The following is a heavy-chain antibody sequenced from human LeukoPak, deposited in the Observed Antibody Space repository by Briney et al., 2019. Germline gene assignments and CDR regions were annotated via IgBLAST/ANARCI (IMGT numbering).Heavy chain of an antibody. D-gene: IGHD3-10*02. V-gene: IGHV3-48*03. Sequence: TGGYLRLSCAASGFTFSSYEMNWVRQAPGKGLEGVSYISSSGSTIYYADSVKGRLTISRDNAKNSLYPQMNSLRAEDTAVYYCAELGITMIGGVWGKGTTVTISS. CDR2: ISSSGSTI. CDR1: GFTFSSYE. CDR3: AELGITMIGGV. J-gene: IGHJ6*04.